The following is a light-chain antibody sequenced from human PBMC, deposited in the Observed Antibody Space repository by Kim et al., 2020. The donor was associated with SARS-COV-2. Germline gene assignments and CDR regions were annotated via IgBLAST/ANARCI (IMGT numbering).Light chain of an antibody. Sequence: SSELTQPPSVSVAPGKTARITCGGNNIGSKGVHWYQQKPGQAPVLVIYYDSDRPSGIPERFSGSISGNTATLTISRVEAGDEADYYCQVWDSSSDHPVFG. V-gene: IGLV3-21*04. CDR1: NIGSKG. CDR2: YDS. CDR3: QVWDSSSDHPV. J-gene: IGLJ3*02.